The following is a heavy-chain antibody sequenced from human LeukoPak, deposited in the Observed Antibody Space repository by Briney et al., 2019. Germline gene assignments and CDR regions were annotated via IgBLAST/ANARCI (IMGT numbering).Heavy chain of an antibody. Sequence: SSETLSLTCTVSGGSISSYYWSWVRQPPGKGLEWIGYFYYSGSTNYNPSLKSRVTISVDTSKNQFSLKLSSVTAADTAVYYCARAVSRYSNFAYYYYYIDVWGKGTTVTVSS. J-gene: IGHJ6*03. CDR3: ARAVSRYSNFAYYYYYIDV. CDR2: FYYSGST. V-gene: IGHV4-59*01. CDR1: GGSISSYY. D-gene: IGHD4-11*01.